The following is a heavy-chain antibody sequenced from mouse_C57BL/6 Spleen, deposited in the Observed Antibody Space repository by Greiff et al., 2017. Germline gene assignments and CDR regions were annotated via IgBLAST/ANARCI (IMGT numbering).Heavy chain of an antibody. CDR2: IYPGDGDT. CDR1: GYAFSSSW. CDR3: ARGYYGSSYGYFDV. J-gene: IGHJ1*03. Sequence: LKQSGPELVKPGASVKISCKASGYAFSSSWMNWVKQRPGKGLEWIGRIYPGDGDTNYNGKFKGKATLTADKSSSTAYMQLSSLTSEDSAVYFCARGYYGSSYGYFDVWGTGTTVTVSS. V-gene: IGHV1-82*01. D-gene: IGHD1-1*01.